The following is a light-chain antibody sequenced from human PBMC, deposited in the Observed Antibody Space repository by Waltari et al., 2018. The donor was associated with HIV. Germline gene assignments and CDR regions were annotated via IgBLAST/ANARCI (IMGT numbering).Light chain of an antibody. Sequence: IQLTQSPSSLSAPVGDSVTITCQASQDIGNYLNWYQYKPGKAPKLLIYDASNLETGVPSRFSGGGSGTDFTFTISSLQPEDIATYYCQQYDNLLSFGPGTKVDLK. CDR2: DAS. J-gene: IGKJ3*01. CDR3: QQYDNLLS. V-gene: IGKV1-33*01. CDR1: QDIGNY.